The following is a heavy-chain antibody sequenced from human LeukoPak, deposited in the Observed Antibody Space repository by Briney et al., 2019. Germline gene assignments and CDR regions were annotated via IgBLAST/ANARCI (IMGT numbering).Heavy chain of an antibody. V-gene: IGHV4-34*01. Sequence: TSETLSLTCAVYGGSFSGYYWSWIRQPPGRGLEWIGEISHSGSTNYNPSLKSRVTISVDTSKNQFSLKLSSATAADTAVYYCARGVGVYASWFDPWGQGNLVTVSS. CDR3: ARGVGVYASWFDP. CDR1: GGSFSGYY. CDR2: ISHSGST. J-gene: IGHJ5*02. D-gene: IGHD2-8*01.